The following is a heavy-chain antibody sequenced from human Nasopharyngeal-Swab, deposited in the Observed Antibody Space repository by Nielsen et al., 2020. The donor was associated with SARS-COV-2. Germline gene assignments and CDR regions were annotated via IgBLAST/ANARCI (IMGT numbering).Heavy chain of an antibody. D-gene: IGHD3-10*01. Sequence: GGSLRLSCAASGFTFSSYAMSWVHQAPGKGLEWVSAISGSGGSTYYADSVKGRFTISRDNAKNSLYLQMNSLRAEDTAVYYCARDHVLPDAFDIWGQGTMVTVSS. J-gene: IGHJ3*02. V-gene: IGHV3-23*01. CDR1: GFTFSSYA. CDR2: ISGSGGST. CDR3: ARDHVLPDAFDI.